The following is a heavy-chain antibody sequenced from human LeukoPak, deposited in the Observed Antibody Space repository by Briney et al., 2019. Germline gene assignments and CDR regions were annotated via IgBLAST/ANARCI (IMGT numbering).Heavy chain of an antibody. V-gene: IGHV3-15*01. J-gene: IGHJ4*02. CDR3: ATDLPFYYDSSGYQLIHYFDY. CDR2: IKSKTYGGTT. CDR1: GFTFSNAW. D-gene: IGHD3-22*01. Sequence: PGGSLRLSCAASGFTFSNAWMSWVRQAPGKGLEWVGRIKSKTYGGTTDYAAPVKGRFTISRDDSKNTLSLQMNSLKTEDTAVYYCATDLPFYYDSSGYQLIHYFDYWGQGTLVTVAS.